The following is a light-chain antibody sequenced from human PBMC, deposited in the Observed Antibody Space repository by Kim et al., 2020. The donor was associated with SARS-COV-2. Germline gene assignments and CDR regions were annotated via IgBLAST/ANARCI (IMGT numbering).Light chain of an antibody. CDR1: SSDVGAYKY. Sequence: QSALTQPASVSGSPGQSITISCTGTSSDVGAYKYVSWYQQHPGKAPELMIFDVSEPPSGISNRFSGSKSGNTASLTISGLQAEDEADYYCSSYARSSSYVFGTGTKVTVL. J-gene: IGLJ1*01. CDR3: SSYARSSSYV. CDR2: DVS. V-gene: IGLV2-14*01.